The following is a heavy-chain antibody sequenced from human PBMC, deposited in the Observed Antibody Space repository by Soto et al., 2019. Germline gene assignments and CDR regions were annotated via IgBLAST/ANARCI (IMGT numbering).Heavy chain of an antibody. D-gene: IGHD3-10*01. CDR2: IIPIFGTA. Sequence: YXISWVRQAPGQGLEWMGGIIPIFGTANYAQKFQGRVTITADESTSTAYMELSSLRSEDTAVYYCARAGGEGWFDPWGQGTLVTVSS. CDR3: ARAGGEGWFDP. CDR1: YX. J-gene: IGHJ5*02. V-gene: IGHV1-69*01.